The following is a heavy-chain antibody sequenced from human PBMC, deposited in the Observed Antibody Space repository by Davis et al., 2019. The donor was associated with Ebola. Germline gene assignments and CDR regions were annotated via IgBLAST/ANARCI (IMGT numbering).Heavy chain of an antibody. J-gene: IGHJ6*02. Sequence: PSETLSLTCTVSGGSISSGDYYWSWIRQPPGKGLEWIGYIYYSGSTYYNPSLKSRVTISVDTSKNQFSLKLSSVTAADTAVYYCARDFRIPYPHGMDVWGQGTTVTVSS. CDR3: ARDFRIPYPHGMDV. CDR2: IYYSGST. CDR1: GGSISSGDYY. D-gene: IGHD1-14*01. V-gene: IGHV4-30-4*01.